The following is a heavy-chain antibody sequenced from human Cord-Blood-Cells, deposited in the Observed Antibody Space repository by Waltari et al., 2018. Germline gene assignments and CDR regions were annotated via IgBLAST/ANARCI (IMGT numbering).Heavy chain of an antibody. D-gene: IGHD5-12*01. CDR3: AKPQNGMATISAFDI. J-gene: IGHJ3*02. V-gene: IGHV3-30*18. Sequence: QVQLVESGGGVVQPGRSLRLSCAASGFTFSSYGMHWVRQAPGKGLEWVAVIWYDGSNKYYADSVKGRFTISRDNSKNTLYLQMNSLRAEDTAMYYCAKPQNGMATISAFDIWGQGTMVTVSS. CDR2: IWYDGSNK. CDR1: GFTFSSYG.